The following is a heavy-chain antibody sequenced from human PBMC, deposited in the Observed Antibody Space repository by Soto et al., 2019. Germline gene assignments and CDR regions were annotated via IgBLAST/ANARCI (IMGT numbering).Heavy chain of an antibody. CDR1: AFTFSDYT. CDR3: SKDGRTSSDFYDAFDF. Sequence: QVQLVESGGGVVQPGRSLRLSCAASAFTFSDYTMFWVRQAPGKGLEWVASISGDEKHKIYSDSVKGRFTISRDNSKNTLYVQMDSLREEDTAMYYCSKDGRTSSDFYDAFDFWGQGTMVTVSS. CDR2: ISGDEKHK. V-gene: IGHV3-30*18. J-gene: IGHJ3*01. D-gene: IGHD3-22*01.